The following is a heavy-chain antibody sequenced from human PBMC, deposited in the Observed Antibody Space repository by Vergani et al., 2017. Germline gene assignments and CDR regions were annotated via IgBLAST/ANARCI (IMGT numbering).Heavy chain of an antibody. CDR3: ARDEKRGYYASDLPY. CDR1: GFTFSDYG. J-gene: IGHJ4*02. CDR2: IRIDGSEQ. Sequence: QVHLVESGGGVVQPGGSLRLSCAASGFTFSDYGVHWVRQAPGKGLEWVAFIRIDGSEQYYADSVKGRFTVSRDNSEYTLYLQIHSLRPEDTALYYCARDEKRGYYASDLPYWGQGTLVTVSS. D-gene: IGHD3-3*01. V-gene: IGHV3-30*02.